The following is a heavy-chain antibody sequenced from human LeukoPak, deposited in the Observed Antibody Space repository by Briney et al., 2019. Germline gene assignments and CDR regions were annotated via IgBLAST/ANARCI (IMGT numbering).Heavy chain of an antibody. V-gene: IGHV3-7*01. Sequence: GGSLRLSCAASGFTFSSYWMSWVRQAPGKGLEWVANIKQDGSEKYYVDSVKGRFTISRDNAKNSLYLQMNSLRAEDTAVYYCARHSAAGEYYHYYMDVWGKGTTVTISS. CDR1: GFTFSSYW. CDR2: IKQDGSEK. J-gene: IGHJ6*03. D-gene: IGHD6-13*01. CDR3: ARHSAAGEYYHYYMDV.